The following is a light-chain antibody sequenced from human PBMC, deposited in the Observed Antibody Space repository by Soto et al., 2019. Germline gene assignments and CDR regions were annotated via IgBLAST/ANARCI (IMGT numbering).Light chain of an antibody. CDR3: QQHDSYPRT. J-gene: IGKJ2*01. V-gene: IGKV1-13*02. Sequence: AIPLTQSPSSLSASVGDRVTITCRASQDISNTLAWYQRKPGKAPKVRIYGVFTLESGVPSRFSGSRSGTDFTLTISSLQPEDFASYYCQQHDSYPRTFGQGTKLELK. CDR1: QDISNT. CDR2: GVF.